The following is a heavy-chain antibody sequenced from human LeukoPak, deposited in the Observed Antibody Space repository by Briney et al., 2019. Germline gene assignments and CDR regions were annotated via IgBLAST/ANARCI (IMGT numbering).Heavy chain of an antibody. J-gene: IGHJ6*03. CDR2: INWNGGST. CDR1: GYTFDDYG. D-gene: IGHD1-26*01. V-gene: IGHV3-20*04. CDR3: ARASGSYDPYYYYYMDV. Sequence: PGGSLRLPCAASGYTFDDYGMSWVRQALGKGLEWVSGINWNGGSTGYVDSVKGRLTISRDNAKNSLYLQMNNLRAEDTALYYCARASGSYDPYYYYYMDVWGKGTTVTVSS.